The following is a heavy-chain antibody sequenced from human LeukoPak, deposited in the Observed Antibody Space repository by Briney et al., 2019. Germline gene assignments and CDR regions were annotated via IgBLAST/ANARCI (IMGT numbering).Heavy chain of an antibody. CDR3: ARDRIPKIKVDAFDI. J-gene: IGHJ3*02. Sequence: GGPLRLSCTASGFTFSNFAMSWVRQAPGKGLEWVSCISGSGGTTYYADSVKGRFIISRDNSKKTLYLQMNSLRAEDTAVYYCARDRIPKIKVDAFDIWGHGTMVTVSS. CDR1: GFTFSNFA. V-gene: IGHV3-23*01. CDR2: ISGSGGTT. D-gene: IGHD2-21*01.